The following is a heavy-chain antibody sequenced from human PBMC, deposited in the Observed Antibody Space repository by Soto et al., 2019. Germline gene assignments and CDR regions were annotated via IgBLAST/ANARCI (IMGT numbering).Heavy chain of an antibody. CDR1: GGTFSSYT. J-gene: IGHJ4*02. V-gene: IGHV1-69*02. CDR3: ASPTEIQLWYRFDY. CDR2: IIPILGIA. D-gene: IGHD5-18*01. Sequence: SVKVSCKASGGTFSSYTISWVRQAPGQGLEWMGRIIPILGIANYAQKFQGRVTITADKSTSTAYMELSSLRSEDTAVYYCASPTEIQLWYRFDYWGQGTLVTVSS.